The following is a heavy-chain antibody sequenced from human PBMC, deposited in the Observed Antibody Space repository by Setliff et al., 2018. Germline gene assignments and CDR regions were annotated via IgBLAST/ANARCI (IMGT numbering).Heavy chain of an antibody. J-gene: IGHJ3*02. CDR1: GFPFSISS. CDR3: VKEGIAATGTAFDI. V-gene: IGHV3-21*01. D-gene: IGHD6-13*01. Sequence: PGGSLRLSCAASGFPFSISSMHWVRQAPGKGLEWVSSISDSSFHIYYADSVKGRFTISRDNSKNTLYLQLNSLRPEDTAVYYCVKEGIAATGTAFDIWGQGTMVTVSS. CDR2: ISDSSFHI.